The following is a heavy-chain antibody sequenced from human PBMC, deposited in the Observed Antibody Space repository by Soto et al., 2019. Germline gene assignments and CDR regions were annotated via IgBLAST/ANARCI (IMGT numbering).Heavy chain of an antibody. D-gene: IGHD6-13*01. J-gene: IGHJ6*02. Sequence: ASVKVSCKASGYTFTGYYMHWVRQAPGQGLEWMGWINPNSGGTNYAQKFQGRVTMTRDTSISTAYMELSRLRSDDTAVYYCARAHRSYIAAAGTLAYYYYGMDVWGQGTTVTV. CDR1: GYTFTGYY. V-gene: IGHV1-2*02. CDR3: ARAHRSYIAAAGTLAYYYYGMDV. CDR2: INPNSGGT.